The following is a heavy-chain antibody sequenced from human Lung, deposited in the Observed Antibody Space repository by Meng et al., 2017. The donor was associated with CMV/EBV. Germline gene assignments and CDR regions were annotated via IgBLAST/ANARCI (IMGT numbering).Heavy chain of an antibody. CDR2: ISGSGGST. Sequence: SCAASGFTFSSYAMSWVRQAPGKGLEWVSAISGSGGSTYYADSVKGRFTISRDNSKNTLYLQMNSLRAEDTAVYYCAKAGCSSTSCYGWYFDLLGRGXLVTVSS. V-gene: IGHV3-23*01. J-gene: IGHJ2*01. CDR3: AKAGCSSTSCYGWYFDL. CDR1: GFTFSSYA. D-gene: IGHD2-2*01.